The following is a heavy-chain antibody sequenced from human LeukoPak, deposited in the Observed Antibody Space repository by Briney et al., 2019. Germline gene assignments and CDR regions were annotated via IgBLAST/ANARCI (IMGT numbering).Heavy chain of an antibody. CDR3: TTSEVRPYLYYYYMDV. J-gene: IGHJ6*03. V-gene: IGHV3-15*01. D-gene: IGHD3-10*01. CDR1: GFNFSDAW. Sequence: GGSLRLSCAASGFNFSDAWMTWVRQAPGKGLEWIGLIRSKSDGGTTDSAASVKGRFTISRDDSKNTLYLQMNSLKTEDTAVYYCTTSEVRPYLYYYYMDVWGKGTTVTVSS. CDR2: IRSKSDGGTT.